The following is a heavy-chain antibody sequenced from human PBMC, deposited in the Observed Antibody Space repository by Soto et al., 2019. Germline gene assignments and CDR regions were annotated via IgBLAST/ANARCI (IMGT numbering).Heavy chain of an antibody. D-gene: IGHD3-10*01. Sequence: PSETLSLTCTVSGGSISSSSYYWGRIRQPPGKGLEWIGSIYYSGSTYYNPSLKSRVTISVDTPKNQFSLKLSSVTAADTAVYYCASQHYYGSGDYFDYWGQGTLVTVSS. CDR3: ASQHYYGSGDYFDY. V-gene: IGHV4-39*01. CDR1: GGSISSSSYY. CDR2: IYYSGST. J-gene: IGHJ4*02.